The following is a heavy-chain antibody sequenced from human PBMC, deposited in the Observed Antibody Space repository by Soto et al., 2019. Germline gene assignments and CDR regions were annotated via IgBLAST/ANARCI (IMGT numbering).Heavy chain of an antibody. CDR2: ISGSGANT. V-gene: IGHV3-23*01. J-gene: IGHJ4*02. CDR1: GFTFSSYS. Sequence: GGSLRLSCAASGFTFSSYSMNWVRQAPGKGLEWVSAISGSGANTYYADSVKGRFTISRDNDKDSLFLQMSSLRVEDTAVYYCVRDRRISGINRGLDYWGRGTLVTVSS. D-gene: IGHD1-20*01. CDR3: VRDRRISGINRGLDY.